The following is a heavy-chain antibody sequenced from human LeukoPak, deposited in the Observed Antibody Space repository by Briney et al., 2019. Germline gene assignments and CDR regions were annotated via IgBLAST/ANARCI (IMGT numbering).Heavy chain of an antibody. Sequence: GESLKISCKGSGYRFSTNWIGWVRQMPGKGLEWMGIIYPGDSDTRYSPSFQGQVTISADKSISTAYLQWSSLKASDTAMYYCARRYCSSNSCPPFDPWGQGTLVTVSS. D-gene: IGHD2-2*01. V-gene: IGHV5-51*01. CDR1: GYRFSTNW. J-gene: IGHJ5*02. CDR3: ARRYCSSNSCPPFDP. CDR2: IYPGDSDT.